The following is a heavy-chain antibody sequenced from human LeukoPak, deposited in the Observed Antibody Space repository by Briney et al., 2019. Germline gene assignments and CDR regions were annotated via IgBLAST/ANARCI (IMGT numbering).Heavy chain of an antibody. J-gene: IGHJ5*02. V-gene: IGHV1-2*02. CDR2: INPNSGGT. CDR3: AREDNTGLDNWFDP. D-gene: IGHD6-19*01. Sequence: ASVKVSCKASGYTFTGYYMHWVRQAPGQGLEWMGWINPNSGGTNYAQNFQGRVTMTRDTSISTAYMEVSRLRGDDTAVYYCAREDNTGLDNWFDPWGQGTLVTVSS. CDR1: GYTFTGYY.